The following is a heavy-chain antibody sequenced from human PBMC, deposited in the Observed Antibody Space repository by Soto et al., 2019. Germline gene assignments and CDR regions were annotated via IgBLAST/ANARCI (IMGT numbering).Heavy chain of an antibody. Sequence: GGSLRLSCAASGFTVSSKYMTWVRQAPGKGLEWVAVISYDGSNKYYADSVKGRFTISRDNSKNTLYLQMNSLRAEDTAVYYCARDTYYYDSSGYYPDAFDIWGQGTMVTVSS. J-gene: IGHJ3*02. CDR3: ARDTYYYDSSGYYPDAFDI. V-gene: IGHV3-30-3*01. CDR1: GFTVSSKY. D-gene: IGHD3-22*01. CDR2: ISYDGSNK.